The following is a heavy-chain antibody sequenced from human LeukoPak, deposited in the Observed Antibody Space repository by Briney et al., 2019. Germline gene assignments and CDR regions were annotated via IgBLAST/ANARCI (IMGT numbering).Heavy chain of an antibody. CDR2: IIPFFGTA. V-gene: IGHV1-69*05. Sequence: SVKVSCKASGGTFSSYAISWVRQAPGQGLEWMGGIIPFFGTANYAQKFQGRVTITTDESTSTAYMELSSLRSEDTAVYYCATPLVVPAANPLLVAFDIWGQGTMVTVSS. CDR1: GGTFSSYA. CDR3: ATPLVVPAANPLLVAFDI. J-gene: IGHJ3*02. D-gene: IGHD2-2*01.